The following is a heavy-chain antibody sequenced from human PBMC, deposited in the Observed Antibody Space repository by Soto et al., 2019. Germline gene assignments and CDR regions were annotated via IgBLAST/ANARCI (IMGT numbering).Heavy chain of an antibody. V-gene: IGHV3-15*07. CDR1: GFSITNTW. CDR2: VKSKADGGTA. CDR3: KSYPDFWGGHPPL. Sequence: EVQLVESGGGLVQPGGSLRLSCAASGFSITNTWMHWVRQAPGKGLEWVGRVKSKADGGTADYAAPVKGRFTVSRDDSKNTQYLQMNSLKMEDTAVYYCKSYPDFWGGHPPLWGQGTLVTVSS. J-gene: IGHJ4*02. D-gene: IGHD3-3*01.